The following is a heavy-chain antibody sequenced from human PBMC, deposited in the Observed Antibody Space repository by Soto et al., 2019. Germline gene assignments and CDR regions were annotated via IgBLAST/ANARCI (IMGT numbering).Heavy chain of an antibody. J-gene: IGHJ4*02. CDR2: INIDGSTT. D-gene: IGHD6-13*01. CDR3: ARHSTYTADY. CDR1: GFTFSSRW. V-gene: IGHV3-74*01. Sequence: WGSLRLSCATSGFTFSSRWMQWVRQAPGKGLVWVSFINIDGSTTTYADSVMGRFTISRENAKDTVYLQMSSLRVDDTAVYYCARHSTYTADYWGQGTLVTSPQ.